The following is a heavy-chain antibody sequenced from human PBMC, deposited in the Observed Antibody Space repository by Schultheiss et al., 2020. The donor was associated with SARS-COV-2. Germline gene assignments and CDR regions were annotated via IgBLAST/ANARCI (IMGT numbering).Heavy chain of an antibody. CDR3: ARHAVEGGYDFCWFDP. CDR1: GVSISSYS. CDR2: ISKSGST. V-gene: IGHV4-59*08. Sequence: SETLSLTCTVSGVSISSYSWNWIRQPPGKGLEWIGYISKSGSTNSNPSLKSRVTISVDTSKNQFSLKLSSVTAADTAVYYCARHAVEGGYDFCWFDPWGQGTLVTVSS. J-gene: IGHJ5*02. D-gene: IGHD3-3*01.